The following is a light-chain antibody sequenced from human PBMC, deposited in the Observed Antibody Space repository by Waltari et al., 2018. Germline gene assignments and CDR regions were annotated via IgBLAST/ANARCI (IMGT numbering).Light chain of an antibody. J-gene: IGLJ3*02. CDR2: SNN. V-gene: IGLV1-44*01. CDR1: SPTHGSNT. CDR3: AAWDDSLNGLWV. Sequence: QSVLTQPPSASGTPGQRVTTPCSGSSPTHGSNTVHWYQQLPGTAPKLLIYSNNQRPSGVPDRFSGSKSGTSASLAISGLQSEDEADYYCAAWDDSLNGLWVFGGGTKLTVL.